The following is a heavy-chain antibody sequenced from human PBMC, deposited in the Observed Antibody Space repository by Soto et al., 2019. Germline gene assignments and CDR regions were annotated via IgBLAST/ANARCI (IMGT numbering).Heavy chain of an antibody. V-gene: IGHV4-39*01. J-gene: IGHJ4*02. D-gene: IGHD2-2*01. CDR2: IDYNGVT. CDR3: GRVMIGTSRHTDSDY. Sequence: ETLSLTCSVSGASISSREYYWGWIRQTPGKGLEWIGNIDYNGVTYYNPSLKSRVTVSKDTSKNQFSLKVASVTAADTAIYYCGRVMIGTSRHTDSDYWGQGTQVTVSS. CDR1: GASISSREYY.